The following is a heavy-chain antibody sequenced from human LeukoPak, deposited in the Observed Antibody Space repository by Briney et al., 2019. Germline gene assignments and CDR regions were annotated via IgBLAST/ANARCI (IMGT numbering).Heavy chain of an antibody. CDR2: ISISGGRT. D-gene: IGHD2-2*02. CDR3: AKEMGPATAIHFDY. V-gene: IGHV3-23*01. CDR1: GFTFSSYA. Sequence: PGGSLRLSCAASGFTFSSYAMSWVRQAPGKGLEWVSVISISGGRTYSADSVKGRLTISRDNSKNTLYLQMNSLRVEDTAVYYCAKEMGPATAIHFDYWGQGTLVTVSS. J-gene: IGHJ4*02.